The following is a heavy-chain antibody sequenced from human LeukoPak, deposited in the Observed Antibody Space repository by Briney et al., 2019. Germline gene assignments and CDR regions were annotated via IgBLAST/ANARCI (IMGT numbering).Heavy chain of an antibody. V-gene: IGHV4-59*01. CDR2: IYYSGTT. CDR3: ARGPDDFDY. J-gene: IGHJ4*02. Sequence: PSETLSLTCTVSGGSISNYLWSWIRQPPGKGLECIGYIYYSGTTRYNPSLKSRVTISVDTSKNQFSLRLSSVSAADTAVYYCARGPDDFDYWGQGSLVTVSS. CDR1: GGSISNYL. D-gene: IGHD5-24*01.